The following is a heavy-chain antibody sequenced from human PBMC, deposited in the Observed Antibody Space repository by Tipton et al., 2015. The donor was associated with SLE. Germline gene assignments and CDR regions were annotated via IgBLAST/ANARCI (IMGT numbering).Heavy chain of an antibody. CDR3: AAGPDLDSTLLTEGAFDI. V-gene: IGHV1-58*02. D-gene: IGHD2-2*01. Sequence: QLVQSGPEVKKPGTSVKVSCKASGFTFSSSAMQWVRQARGQRLEWIGWIVVGSGNTNYAQKFQERVTITRDMSTSTAYMELSSLRSEDTAVYYCAAGPDLDSTLLTEGAFDIWGQGTMVTVSS. J-gene: IGHJ3*02. CDR2: IVVGSGNT. CDR1: GFTFSSSA.